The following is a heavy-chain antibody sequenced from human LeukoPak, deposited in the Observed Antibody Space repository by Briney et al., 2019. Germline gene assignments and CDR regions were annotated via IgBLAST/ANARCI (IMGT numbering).Heavy chain of an antibody. D-gene: IGHD3-3*01. CDR1: GGTFSSYA. CDR2: IIPILGIA. Sequence: SVKVSCKASGGTFSSYAISWVRQAPGQGLEWMGRIIPILGIANYAQKFQGRVTITADKSTSTAYMELSSLRSEDTAVYDCARVSSRITIFGVTPRRYYGMDVWGQGTTVTVSS. V-gene: IGHV1-69*04. J-gene: IGHJ6*02. CDR3: ARVSSRITIFGVTPRRYYGMDV.